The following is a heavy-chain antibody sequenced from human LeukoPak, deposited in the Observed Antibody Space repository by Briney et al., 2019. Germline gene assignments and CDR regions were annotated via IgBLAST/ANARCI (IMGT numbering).Heavy chain of an antibody. V-gene: IGHV4-59*08. CDR2: IYYSGST. CDR3: ARVVGYCSGGSCYGYYFDY. Sequence: PSETLSLTCTVSGGSISSYYWSWIRQPPGKGLEWIGYIYYSGSTNYNPSLKSRVTISVDTSKNQFSLKLSSVTAADTAVYYCARVVGYCSGGSCYGYYFDYWGQGTLVTVSS. J-gene: IGHJ4*02. D-gene: IGHD2-15*01. CDR1: GGSISSYY.